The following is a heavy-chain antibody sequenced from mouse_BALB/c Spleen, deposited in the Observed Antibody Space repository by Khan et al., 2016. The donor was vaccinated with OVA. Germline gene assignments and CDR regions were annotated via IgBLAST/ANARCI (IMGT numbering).Heavy chain of an antibody. CDR2: INPTSGYT. J-gene: IGHJ2*01. CDR3: TRDSIDY. CDR1: GYTFTTYW. Sequence: QVQLKQSGAELAKPGASVKMSCKASGYTFTTYWMHWVKQRPGQGLEWIGYINPTSGYTDYNEKFKDRATLSADKSSSTAYMQLSSLTSEDSAVCYCTRDSIDYWGQGTTLTVSS. V-gene: IGHV1-7*01.